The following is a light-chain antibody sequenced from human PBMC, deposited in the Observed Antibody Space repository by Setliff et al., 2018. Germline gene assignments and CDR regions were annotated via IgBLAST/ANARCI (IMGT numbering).Light chain of an antibody. V-gene: IGKV3-11*01. CDR2: DAS. CDR3: QQRSNWVFT. CDR1: QSVSIY. J-gene: IGKJ3*01. Sequence: EIVLTQSPATLSLSPGERATLSCRASQSVSIYLAWYQQKPGQAPRLLIYDASNRATGIPPRFSGSGSGTDFTLTISSLEPEDFAVYYCQQRSNWVFTFGPGTKVDIK.